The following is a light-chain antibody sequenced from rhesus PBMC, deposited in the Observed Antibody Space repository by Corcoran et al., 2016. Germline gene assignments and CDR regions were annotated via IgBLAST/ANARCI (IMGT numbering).Light chain of an antibody. CDR3: QQYSSRPWT. CDR1: QGISSW. Sequence: DIQMTQSPSSLSASVGDTVTITCRASQGISSWLAWYQQKPGKAPKLLIYKASSLQSGVPSRFSGRGSGTDFTLTISSRQSEDFATYYCQQYSSRPWTFGQGTKVEIK. J-gene: IGKJ1*01. V-gene: IGKV1-22*01. CDR2: KAS.